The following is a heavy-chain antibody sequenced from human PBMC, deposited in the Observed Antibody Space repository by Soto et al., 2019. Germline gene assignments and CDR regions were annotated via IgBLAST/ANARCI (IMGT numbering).Heavy chain of an antibody. J-gene: IGHJ4*02. Sequence: EVQLVESGGGVVRPGGSLRLSCAASGFTFDDNGMSWVRQAPGKGLEWVSGINWDGGRTAYSDTVKGRFTISRDNAKNLLFRQRHSLRSVDMELYHCGRGSGYGDYVYVYWGQRNLVTLSS. CDR2: INWDGGRT. CDR3: GRGSGYGDYVYVY. CDR1: GFTFDDNG. D-gene: IGHD3-16*01. V-gene: IGHV3-20*01.